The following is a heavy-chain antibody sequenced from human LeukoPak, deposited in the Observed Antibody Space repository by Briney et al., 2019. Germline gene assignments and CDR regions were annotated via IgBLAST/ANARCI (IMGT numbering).Heavy chain of an antibody. CDR2: ISSSSTI. CDR1: GFTFSSYS. V-gene: IGHV3-48*01. Sequence: GGSLGLSCAASGFTFSSYSMNWARQAPGKGLEWVSYISSSSTIYYADSVKGRFTISRDNAKNSLYLQMNSLRAEDTAVYYCARDRPRGVAAAGFDYWGQGTLVTVSS. J-gene: IGHJ4*02. CDR3: ARDRPRGVAAAGFDY. D-gene: IGHD6-13*01.